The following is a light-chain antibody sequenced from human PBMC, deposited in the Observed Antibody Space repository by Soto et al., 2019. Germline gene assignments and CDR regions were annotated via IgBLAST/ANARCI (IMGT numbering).Light chain of an antibody. CDR2: GAS. J-gene: IGKJ4*01. CDR1: QSVSSSY. V-gene: IGKV3-20*01. CDR3: QQDWSSPRT. Sequence: EIVLTQSPGTPSLSPGERATLSCRASQSVSSSYLAWYQQKPGQAPRLLIYGASSRATGIPDRFSGSGSGTDFSLTISIRDPGYLAGDVCQQDWSSPRTFCGVPKAEIK.